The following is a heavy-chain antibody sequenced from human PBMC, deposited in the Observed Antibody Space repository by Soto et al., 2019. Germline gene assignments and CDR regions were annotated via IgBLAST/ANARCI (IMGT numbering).Heavy chain of an antibody. CDR1: GFTFSDYY. V-gene: IGHV3-11*06. CDR3: ARVRGSETYYYDSSGYYG. CDR2: ISSRSSYT. D-gene: IGHD3-22*01. J-gene: IGHJ4*02. Sequence: GGSLRLSCAASGFTFSDYYMSWIRQAPGKGLGWVSYISSRSSYTNYADSVKGRFTISRDNAKNSLYLQMNSLRAEDTAVYYCARVRGSETYYYDSSGYYGWGQGTPVTVSS.